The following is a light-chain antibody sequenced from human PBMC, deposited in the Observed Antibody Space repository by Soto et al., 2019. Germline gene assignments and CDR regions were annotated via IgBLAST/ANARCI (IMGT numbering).Light chain of an antibody. CDR2: AAS. CDR1: QSVRTD. CDR3: QQYNKWPPLT. J-gene: IGKJ4*02. Sequence: EIVMTQSPATLSVSPGERATLSCRASQSVRTDLAWYQQKPGQPPRLLIYAASTRATGVPARFSGSGSGTEFTLTISSLQSEDFGVYYCQQYNKWPPLTFGGGTKVEMK. V-gene: IGKV3-15*01.